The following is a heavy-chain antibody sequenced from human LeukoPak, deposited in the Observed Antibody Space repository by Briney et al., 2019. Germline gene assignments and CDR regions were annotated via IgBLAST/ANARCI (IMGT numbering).Heavy chain of an antibody. Sequence: SETLSLTCTVSGGSVSSGSYYWSWIRQPPGKGLEWIGYIYYSGSTNYNPSLKSRLTISLDTSKNQISLKLTSVTAADTAIYYCARQFEFWGQGTLVTVSS. D-gene: IGHD5-24*01. CDR3: ARQFEF. V-gene: IGHV4-61*01. J-gene: IGHJ4*02. CDR1: GGSVSSGSYY. CDR2: IYYSGST.